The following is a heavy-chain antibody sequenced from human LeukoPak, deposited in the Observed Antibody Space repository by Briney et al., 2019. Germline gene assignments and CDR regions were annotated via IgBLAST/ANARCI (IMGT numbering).Heavy chain of an antibody. J-gene: IGHJ4*02. V-gene: IGHV3-33*01. CDR1: GFTFSSYG. Sequence: GGSLRLSCAASGFTFSSYGMHWVRQAPGKGLEWAAVIWYDGSIKYYGDSVKGRFTISRDNPKNTLYLQMNSLRAEDTAVYYCARDRCTNGVCYYDYWGQGTLVTVSS. CDR3: ARDRCTNGVCYYDY. CDR2: IWYDGSIK. D-gene: IGHD2-8*01.